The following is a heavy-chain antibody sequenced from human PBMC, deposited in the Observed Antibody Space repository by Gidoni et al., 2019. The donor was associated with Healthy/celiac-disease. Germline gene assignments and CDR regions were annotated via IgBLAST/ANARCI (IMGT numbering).Heavy chain of an antibody. CDR2: INHSGST. Sequence: QVQLQQWGAGLLKPSATLSLTCPVYGGSFSGYYWSWIRQPPGKGLEWIGEINHSGSTNYNPSLKSRVTISVDTSKNQFSLKLSSVTAADTAVYYCARGRRSGYYYYGMDVWGQGTTVTVSS. CDR3: ARGRRSGYYYYGMDV. J-gene: IGHJ6*02. V-gene: IGHV4-34*01. CDR1: GGSFSGYY.